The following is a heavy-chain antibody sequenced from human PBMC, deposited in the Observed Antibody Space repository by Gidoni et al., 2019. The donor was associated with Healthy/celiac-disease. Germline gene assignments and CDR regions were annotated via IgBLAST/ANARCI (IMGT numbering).Heavy chain of an antibody. CDR1: GGSISSSSYY. CDR3: ARHQRGYSYGPYNWFDP. Sequence: QLQLQESGPGLVKPSETLSLTCTVSGGSISSSSYYWGWIRQPPGKGLEWIGSIYYSGSTYYNPSLKSRVTISVDTSKNQFSLKLSSVTAADTAVYYCARHQRGYSYGPYNWFDPWGQGTLVTVSS. D-gene: IGHD5-18*01. CDR2: IYYSGST. J-gene: IGHJ5*02. V-gene: IGHV4-39*01.